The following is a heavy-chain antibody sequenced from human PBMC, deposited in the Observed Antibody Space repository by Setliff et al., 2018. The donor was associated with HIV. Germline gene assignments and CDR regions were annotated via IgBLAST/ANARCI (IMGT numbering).Heavy chain of an antibody. D-gene: IGHD4-4*01. V-gene: IGHV1-18*01. CDR3: ATEKGTTLSSYYYYYMDV. Sequence: ASVKVSCKASGYTFTSSGISWVRQAPGQGLEWMGWISAYNGNTNYAQKLQGRVTMTTDTSTSTAYMELRSLRSEDTAVYYCATEKGTTLSSYYYYYMDVWGKGTTVTVSS. CDR1: GYTFTSSG. CDR2: ISAYNGNT. J-gene: IGHJ6*03.